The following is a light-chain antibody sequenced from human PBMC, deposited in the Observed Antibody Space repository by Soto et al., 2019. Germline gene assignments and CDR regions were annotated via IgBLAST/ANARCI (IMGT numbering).Light chain of an antibody. CDR2: DAS. J-gene: IGKJ4*01. V-gene: IGKV3-11*01. Sequence: EIVLTQSPATLSLSPGERATLSCRASQSVSSYLAWYQQKPGQAPRLLIYDASNRATGIPARFSGSGSGTDVALTISSLEPEDFAVYYFQQRSNWTLTVGGGTKVEIK. CDR3: QQRSNWTLT. CDR1: QSVSSY.